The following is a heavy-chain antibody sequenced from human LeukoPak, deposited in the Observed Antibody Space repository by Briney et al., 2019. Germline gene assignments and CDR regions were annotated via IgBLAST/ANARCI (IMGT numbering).Heavy chain of an antibody. CDR3: ARVGYYYDSSGYYNY. V-gene: IGHV1-46*03. Sequence: ASVKVSCKASGGTFSSYAISWVRQAPGQGLEGMGIINPSGGSTSYAQKFQGRVTMTRDTSTSTVYMELSSLRSEDTAVYYCARVGYYYDSSGYYNYWGQGTLVTVSS. CDR1: GGTFSSYA. J-gene: IGHJ4*02. D-gene: IGHD3-22*01. CDR2: INPSGGST.